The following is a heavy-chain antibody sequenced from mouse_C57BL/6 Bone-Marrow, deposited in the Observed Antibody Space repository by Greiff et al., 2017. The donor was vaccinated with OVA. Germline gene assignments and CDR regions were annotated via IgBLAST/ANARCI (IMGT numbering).Heavy chain of an antibody. V-gene: IGHV1-5*01. CDR2: IYPGNSDT. CDR3: TRSAYYCGSSGDY. CDR1: GYTFTSYW. Sequence: EVQLQQSGPVLARPGASVKMSCKTSGYTFTSYWMHWVKQRPGQGLEWIGAIYPGNSDTSYNQKFKGKAKLTAVTSASTAYMELSSLTNEDSAVYYCTRSAYYCGSSGDYWGQGTTLTVSS. D-gene: IGHD1-1*01. J-gene: IGHJ2*01.